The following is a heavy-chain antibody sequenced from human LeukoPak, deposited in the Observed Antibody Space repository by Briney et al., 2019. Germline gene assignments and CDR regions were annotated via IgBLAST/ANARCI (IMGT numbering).Heavy chain of an antibody. Sequence: GGSLRLSCAASGFTFSDYYMSWIRQAPGKGLEWVSYISSSGSTIYYADSVKGRFTISRDNSKNTLYLQMNSLRAEDTAVYYCAKDDLAAAGASFDYWGQGTLVTVSS. CDR3: AKDDLAAAGASFDY. V-gene: IGHV3-11*01. CDR2: ISSSGSTI. J-gene: IGHJ4*02. CDR1: GFTFSDYY. D-gene: IGHD6-13*01.